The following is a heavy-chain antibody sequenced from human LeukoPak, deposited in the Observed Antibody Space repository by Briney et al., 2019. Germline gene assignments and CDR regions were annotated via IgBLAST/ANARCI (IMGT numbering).Heavy chain of an antibody. J-gene: IGHJ3*02. Sequence: GRSLRLSCTASGFTFDVYYITWIRQAPGKGLDWVAYISSSGRATYYADSAKGRFHISRDNAKNSLYLQMDSLKAEDTAMYYCARPARSGIYYPDAFENWGQGTMVTVSS. CDR1: GFTFDVYY. V-gene: IGHV3-11*04. D-gene: IGHD3-10*01. CDR3: ARPARSGIYYPDAFEN. CDR2: ISSSGRAT.